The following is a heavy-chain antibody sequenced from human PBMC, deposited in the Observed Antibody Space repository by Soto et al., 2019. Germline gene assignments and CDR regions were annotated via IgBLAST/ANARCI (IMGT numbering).Heavy chain of an antibody. CDR1: GFTFSDYY. J-gene: IGHJ4*02. Sequence: GGSLRLSCAASGFTFSDYYMSWIRQAPGKGLEWVSYISSSSSSTNYADSVKGRFTISRDNAKNSLYLQMNSLRVEDTAVYYCARVRYRGPVDYWGQGTLVTV. CDR2: ISSSSSST. CDR3: ARVRYRGPVDY. D-gene: IGHD3-10*01. V-gene: IGHV3-11*06.